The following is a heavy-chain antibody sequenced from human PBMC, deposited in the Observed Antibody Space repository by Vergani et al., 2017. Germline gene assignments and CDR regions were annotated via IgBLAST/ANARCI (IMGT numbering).Heavy chain of an antibody. D-gene: IGHD3-3*01. CDR1: GFSFSSNG. V-gene: IGHV3-33*01. CDR3: ARAPIGSTIFGVVIIRFAFEI. Sequence: QVQLVESGGGVVQPGRSLRLSCAASGFSFSSNGMHWVRQAPGKGLEWVAVIWYDGGNKYYADSVKGRFTISRDNSKNTLYLQMNSLRAEDTAVYYCARAPIGSTIFGVVIIRFAFEIWCQGTMVTVSS. CDR2: IWYDGGNK. J-gene: IGHJ3*02.